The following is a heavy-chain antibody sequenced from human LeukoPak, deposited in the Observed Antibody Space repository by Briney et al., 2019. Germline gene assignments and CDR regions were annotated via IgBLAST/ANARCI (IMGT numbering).Heavy chain of an antibody. Sequence: PSETLSLTCAVYGGSFSGYYWSWIRQPPGKGLEWIGEINHSGSTNYNPSLKSRVTISVDTSKNQFSLKLSSVTAADTAVYYCARRVVRGVRAFDYWGQGTLVTVSS. J-gene: IGHJ4*02. CDR3: ARRVVRGVRAFDY. D-gene: IGHD3-10*01. CDR1: GGSFSGYY. CDR2: INHSGST. V-gene: IGHV4-34*01.